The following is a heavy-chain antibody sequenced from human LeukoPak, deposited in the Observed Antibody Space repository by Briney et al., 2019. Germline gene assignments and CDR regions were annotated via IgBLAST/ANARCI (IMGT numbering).Heavy chain of an antibody. CDR2: IRYDGSNK. CDR3: AKDRLVVGAGKYFDY. V-gene: IGHV3-30*02. J-gene: IGHJ4*02. CDR1: GFTFSSYG. D-gene: IGHD1-14*01. Sequence: GGSLRLSCAASGFTFSSYGMHWVRQAPGKGLEWVAFIRYDGSNKYYADSVKGRFTISRDNSKNTLYLQMNSLRAEDTAVYYCAKDRLVVGAGKYFDYWGQGTLVTVSS.